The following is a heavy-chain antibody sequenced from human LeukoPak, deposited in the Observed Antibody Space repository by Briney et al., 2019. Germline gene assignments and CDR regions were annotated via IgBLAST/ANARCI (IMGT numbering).Heavy chain of an antibody. V-gene: IGHV3-21*01. Sequence: GGSLRLSCAASGFTFSSYSMNWVRQAPGKGLEWVSSISSSSSYIYYADSVKGRFTISRDNAKNSLYLQMNSLRAEDRAVYYCARDYYGDYYFDHWGQGTLVTVSS. CDR1: GFTFSSYS. J-gene: IGHJ4*02. CDR2: ISSSSSYI. CDR3: ARDYYGDYYFDH. D-gene: IGHD3-10*01.